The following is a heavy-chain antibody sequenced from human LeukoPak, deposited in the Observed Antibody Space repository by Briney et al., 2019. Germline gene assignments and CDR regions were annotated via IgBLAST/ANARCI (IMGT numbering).Heavy chain of an antibody. CDR2: IYSGGST. V-gene: IGHV3-53*01. Sequence: PGRSLRLSCAASGFTVSSNYMSWVRQAPGKGLEWVSVIYSGGSTYYADSVKGRFTISRDNSKNTLYLQMNSLRAEDTAVYYCARYSSGWHDAFDIWGQGTMVTVSS. D-gene: IGHD6-19*01. CDR3: ARYSSGWHDAFDI. J-gene: IGHJ3*02. CDR1: GFTVSSNY.